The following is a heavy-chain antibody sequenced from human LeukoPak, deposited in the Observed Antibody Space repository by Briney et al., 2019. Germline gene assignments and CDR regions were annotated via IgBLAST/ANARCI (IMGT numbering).Heavy chain of an antibody. D-gene: IGHD3-10*01. CDR2: INHSGST. Sequence: PSETLSLTCTVSGGSISSGDYYWSWIRQPPGKGLEWIGEINHSGSTNYNPSLKSRVTISVDTSKNQFSLKLSSVTAADTAVYYCARDYYGSGSYLDYWGQGTLVTVSS. CDR3: ARDYYGSGSYLDY. J-gene: IGHJ4*02. V-gene: IGHV4-39*07. CDR1: GGSISSGDYY.